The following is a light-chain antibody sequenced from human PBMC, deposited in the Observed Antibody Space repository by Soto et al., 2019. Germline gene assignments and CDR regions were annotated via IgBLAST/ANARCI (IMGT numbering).Light chain of an antibody. J-gene: IGKJ4*01. CDR1: QDINSY. Sequence: IQLTQSPSSLSASIGDRVTITCRASQDINSYLAWYQQKPGKAPNLLIYEASILQRGVPSRFSGSISGTDFTLTISSLQAEDFATYYCQQTRSYPSTFGGGTKVDIK. CDR2: EAS. CDR3: QQTRSYPST. V-gene: IGKV1-9*01.